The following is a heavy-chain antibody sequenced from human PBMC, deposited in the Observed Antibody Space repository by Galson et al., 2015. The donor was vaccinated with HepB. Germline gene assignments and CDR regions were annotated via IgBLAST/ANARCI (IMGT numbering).Heavy chain of an antibody. CDR1: GFTFSSYI. D-gene: IGHD4-23*01. CDR3: ASGTMGGNRH. V-gene: IGHV3-21*01. CDR2: ISSSGIYI. Sequence: SLRLSCAASGFTFSSYIMNWVRQAPGKGLEWVSSISSSGIYIYYADSVKGRSTISRDNAKNSLYLQMNSLRAEDTAVYYCASGTMGGNRHWGQGTLVTVSS. J-gene: IGHJ4*02.